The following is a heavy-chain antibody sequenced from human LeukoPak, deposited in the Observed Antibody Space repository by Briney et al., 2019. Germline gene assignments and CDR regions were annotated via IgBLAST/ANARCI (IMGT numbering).Heavy chain of an antibody. V-gene: IGHV5-51*01. D-gene: IGHD3-10*01. Sequence: GESLKISFKGSGYSFTSYWIGWVRQMPGKGLEWMGIIYSPSFQGRVTISADKSISTAYLQWSSLKASDTAMYYCARRRFTMRAYAGNWFDLWGQGTLVTVSS. J-gene: IGHJ5*02. CDR1: GYSFTSYW. CDR3: ARRRFTMRAYAGNWFDL. CDR2: IY.